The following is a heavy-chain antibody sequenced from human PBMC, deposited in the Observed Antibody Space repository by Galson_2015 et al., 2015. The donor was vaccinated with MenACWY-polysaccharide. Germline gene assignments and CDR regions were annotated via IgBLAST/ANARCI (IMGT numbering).Heavy chain of an antibody. Sequence: SLRLSCAASGFTFSSYGMHWVRQAPGKGLEWVAVISYDGSNKYYADSVKGRFTISRDNSKNTLYLQMNSLRAEDTAVYYCAKEVGGVYGSGCMDVWGKGTTVTVSS. D-gene: IGHD3-10*01. CDR1: GFTFSSYG. J-gene: IGHJ6*03. CDR3: AKEVGGVYGSGCMDV. V-gene: IGHV3-30*18. CDR2: ISYDGSNK.